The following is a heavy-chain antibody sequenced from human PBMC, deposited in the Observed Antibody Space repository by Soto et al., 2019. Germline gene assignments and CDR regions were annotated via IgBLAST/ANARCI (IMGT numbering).Heavy chain of an antibody. CDR2: IHYSGTT. CDR3: ARDIGIPRPWFDP. CDR1: GGSISSGDYS. Sequence: SETLSLTCTVPGGSISSGDYSWNWIRQAPGKGLEWIGYIHYSGTTHYNPSLNSRVTMSVATSKNQFSLKLTSVTAADAAVYYCARDIGIPRPWFDPWGQGVLVTVSS. D-gene: IGHD6-6*01. V-gene: IGHV4-30-4*01. J-gene: IGHJ5*02.